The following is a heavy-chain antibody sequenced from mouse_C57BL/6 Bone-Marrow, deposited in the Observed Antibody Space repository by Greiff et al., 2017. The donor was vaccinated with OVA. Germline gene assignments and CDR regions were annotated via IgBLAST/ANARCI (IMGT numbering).Heavy chain of an antibody. Sequence: SGAELVRPGASVTLSCKASGYTFTDYEMHWVKQTPVHGLEWIGAIDPETGGTAYNQKFKGKAILTADKSSSTAYMELRSLTSEDSAVYYCTRRPVGFDYWGQGTTLTVSS. J-gene: IGHJ2*01. V-gene: IGHV1-15*01. CDR2: IDPETGGT. CDR3: TRRPVGFDY. CDR1: GYTFTDYE.